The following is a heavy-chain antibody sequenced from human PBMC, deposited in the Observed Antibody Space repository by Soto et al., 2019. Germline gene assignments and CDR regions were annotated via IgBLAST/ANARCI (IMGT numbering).Heavy chain of an antibody. CDR1: GFTFSSYW. Sequence: GGSLRLSCAASGFTFSSYWMSWVRQAPGKGLEWVANIKQDGSEKYYVDSVKGRFTISRDNAKNSLYLQMNSLRAEDTAVYYCAREVWRGYRYYYYGMDVWGQGTTVTVSS. CDR2: IKQDGSEK. CDR3: AREVWRGYRYYYYGMDV. D-gene: IGHD3-3*01. V-gene: IGHV3-7*03. J-gene: IGHJ6*02.